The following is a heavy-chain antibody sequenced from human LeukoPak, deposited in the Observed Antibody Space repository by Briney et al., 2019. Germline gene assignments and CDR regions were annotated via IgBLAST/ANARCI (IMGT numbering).Heavy chain of an antibody. J-gene: IGHJ4*02. CDR3: ISEVGKGSH. V-gene: IGHV3-48*01. D-gene: IGHD1-26*01. CDR1: GFTFSSFG. Sequence: AGGSLRLSCAASGFTFSSFGMSWVRQAPGKGLEWLSYISRRDNTMSYADSVRGRLITSRDNAKNSLYLQMNSLRAEDTAVYYCISEVGKGSHWGQGTLVTVSS. CDR2: ISRRDNTM.